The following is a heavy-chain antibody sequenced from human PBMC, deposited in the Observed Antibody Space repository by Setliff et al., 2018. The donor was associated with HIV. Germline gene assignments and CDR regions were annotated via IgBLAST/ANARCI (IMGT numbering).Heavy chain of an antibody. V-gene: IGHV4-59*01. CDR1: IDSISSYY. J-gene: IGHJ3*02. Sequence: SETLSLTCTVSIDSISSYYWSWIRQPPGKGLEWIGYIYTSGSTKYNPSLKSRVTISLDTSKNQFSLNLSSVTAADTAVYYCARREEDDTFDIWGHGTMVTVSS. CDR2: IYTSGST. CDR3: ARREEDDTFDI.